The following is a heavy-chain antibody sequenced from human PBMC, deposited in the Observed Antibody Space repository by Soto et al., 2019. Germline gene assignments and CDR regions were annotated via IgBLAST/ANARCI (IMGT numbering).Heavy chain of an antibody. J-gene: IGHJ2*01. CDR3: ARDSGSYSRDPYCYFDL. CDR1: GFTFSIYG. CDR2: IWYDGSHK. D-gene: IGHD1-26*01. Sequence: QVQLVASGGGVVPPGRSLRLSCAASGFTFSIYGMHWVRQAPGKGLEWVAVIWYDGSHKYYADYVKGRFTISRDNSKHPLYLQMNSMRAEVMAVEYCARDSGSYSRDPYCYFDLLGRGTLVTVSS. V-gene: IGHV3-33*01.